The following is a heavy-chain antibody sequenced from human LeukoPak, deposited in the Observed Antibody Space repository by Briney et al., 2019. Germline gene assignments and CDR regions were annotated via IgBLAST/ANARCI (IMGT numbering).Heavy chain of an antibody. CDR3: ARRVGATENFDY. J-gene: IGHJ4*02. V-gene: IGHV4-59*08. CDR1: GGSISSYY. CDR2: IYYSGST. Sequence: SETLSLTCTVSGGSISSYYWSWIRQPPGKGLEWIGYIYYSGSTNYNPSLKSRVTISVDTSKNQFSLKLSSVTAADTAVHYCARRVGATENFDYWGQGTLVTVSS. D-gene: IGHD1-26*01.